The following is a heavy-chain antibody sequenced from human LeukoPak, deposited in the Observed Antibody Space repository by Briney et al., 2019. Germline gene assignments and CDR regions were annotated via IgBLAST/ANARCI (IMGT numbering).Heavy chain of an antibody. J-gene: IGHJ4*02. CDR2: ISSSSSTI. Sequence: GGSLRLSCAASGFTFSGYSMNWIRQAPGKGLEWVSYISSSSSTIYYADSVKGRFTISRDNAKNSLYLQMNSLRAEDTAVYYCARDNYYDSSGYGYWGQGTLVTVSS. D-gene: IGHD3-22*01. CDR1: GFTFSGYS. V-gene: IGHV3-48*04. CDR3: ARDNYYDSSGYGY.